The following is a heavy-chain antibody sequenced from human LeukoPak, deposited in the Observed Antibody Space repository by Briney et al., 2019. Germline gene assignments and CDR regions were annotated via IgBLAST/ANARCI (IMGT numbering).Heavy chain of an antibody. CDR3: ARGPERTGVGTRYYYDMDV. D-gene: IGHD2-8*01. J-gene: IGHJ6*02. V-gene: IGHV3-30-3*01. CDR1: SFTFSSYA. CDR2: ISYDGSNK. Sequence: PGGSLRLFCAASSFTFSSYAMHWVRQAPGKGLEWVAVISYDGSNKYYADSVKGRFTISRDNSKNTLYLQMNSLRAEDTAVYYCARGPERTGVGTRYYYDMDVWGQGTTVTVSS.